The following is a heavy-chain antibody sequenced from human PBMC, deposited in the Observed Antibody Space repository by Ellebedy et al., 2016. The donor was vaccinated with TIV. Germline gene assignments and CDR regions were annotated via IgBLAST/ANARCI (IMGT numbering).Heavy chain of an antibody. CDR3: ARAGPTLYYGPGSYYTAHFDK. CDR2: IRSSINSI. V-gene: IGHV3-48*02. CDR1: GSTFNTYS. D-gene: IGHD3-10*01. J-gene: IGHJ4*02. Sequence: GESLKISCAASGSTFNTYSMNWVRQAPGKGLEWVAFIRSSINSISYADSVKGRFTISRDDAENSLYLQMNSLRDEDTALYYCARAGPTLYYGPGSYYTAHFDKWGQGTLVTVFS.